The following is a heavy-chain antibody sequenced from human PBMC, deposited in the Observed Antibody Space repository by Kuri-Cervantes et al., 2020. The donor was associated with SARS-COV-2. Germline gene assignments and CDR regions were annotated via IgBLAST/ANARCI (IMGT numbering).Heavy chain of an antibody. CDR3: AKAGFYDSSGYPLNWFDP. J-gene: IGHJ5*02. V-gene: IGHV3-23*01. Sequence: GGSLRLSCAASGFTVSSNYMSWVRQAPGKGLEWVSVISGSGGDTYYADSVKGRFTISRDNSKNTLHLQMNSLRAEDTAVYYCAKAGFYDSSGYPLNWFDPWGQGTLVTVSS. CDR1: GFTVSSNY. D-gene: IGHD3-22*01. CDR2: ISGSGGDT.